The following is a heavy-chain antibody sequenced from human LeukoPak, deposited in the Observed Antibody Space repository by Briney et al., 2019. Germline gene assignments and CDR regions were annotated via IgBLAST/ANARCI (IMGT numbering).Heavy chain of an antibody. V-gene: IGHV1-69*02. Sequence: ASVKVSCKAFLGTFSSYTISCVRQAPGQGLECMGRIIPIFGIANYIQKLQGRVKITEDKSTSTAYMELSSLRSEDTAVYYCARVEVSGSYYSSDPGHAFDIWGQGTMVTVSS. J-gene: IGHJ3*02. CDR3: ARVEVSGSYYSSDPGHAFDI. D-gene: IGHD1-26*01. CDR2: IIPIFGIA. CDR1: LGTFSSYT.